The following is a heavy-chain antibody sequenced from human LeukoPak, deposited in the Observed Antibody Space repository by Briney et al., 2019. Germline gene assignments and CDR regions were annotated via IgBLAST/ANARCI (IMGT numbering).Heavy chain of an antibody. CDR1: GYTFTGYY. J-gene: IGHJ4*02. CDR3: ARGYYCSGGSCYLDY. D-gene: IGHD2-15*01. Sequence: ASVKVSCKASGYTFTGYYMQWVRQAPGQGLEWMGWINPNSGGTNYEQKFQGRVTMTRDTSISTAYMELSRLRSDDTAVYYCARGYYCSGGSCYLDYWGQGTLVTVSS. CDR2: INPNSGGT. V-gene: IGHV1-2*02.